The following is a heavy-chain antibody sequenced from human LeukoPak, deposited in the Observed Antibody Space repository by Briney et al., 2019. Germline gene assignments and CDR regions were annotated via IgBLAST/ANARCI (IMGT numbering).Heavy chain of an antibody. CDR3: ARLLSPGWFDP. D-gene: IGHD2/OR15-2a*01. V-gene: IGHV4-39*01. CDR1: GGSISSSGSY. J-gene: IGHJ5*02. Sequence: SETLSLTCTVSGGSISSSGSYWAWLRQPPGKGLEWIANVYYNGDTYYNSSLYSRVTISADTSKNQFSLNLRSVTAADTAVYYCARLLSPGWFDPWGQGTLVTVSS. CDR2: VYYNGDT.